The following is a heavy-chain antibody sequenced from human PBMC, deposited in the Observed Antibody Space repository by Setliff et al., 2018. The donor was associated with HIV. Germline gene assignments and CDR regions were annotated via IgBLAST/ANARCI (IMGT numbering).Heavy chain of an antibody. CDR1: GESLSDYY. D-gene: IGHD2-2*02. J-gene: IGHJ6*03. Sequence: SETLSLTCAVYGESLSDYYWSWIRQPAGKGLEWIGRIYSDGSTNYNPSLKSRVTISVDTSKNQFSLKLSSVTAADTAVYYCARHLEYRGAYYYYYMDVWGKGTTVTVSS. V-gene: IGHV4-59*10. CDR2: IYSDGST. CDR3: ARHLEYRGAYYYYYMDV.